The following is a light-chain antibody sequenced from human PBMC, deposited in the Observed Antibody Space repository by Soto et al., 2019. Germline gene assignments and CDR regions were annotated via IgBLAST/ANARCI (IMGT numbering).Light chain of an antibody. J-gene: IGLJ2*01. V-gene: IGLV2-23*02. CDR2: EVT. CDR1: STDVGSFNL. Sequence: QSALTQPASVSGSPGQSVTISCTGTSTDVGSFNLVSWFQQHPGKAPRLIIDEVTERPSGVSNRFSGSKSGNTASLTLSGLQAEDEADYYFCSYAGRIILVFGGGTKLTVL. CDR3: CSYAGRIILV.